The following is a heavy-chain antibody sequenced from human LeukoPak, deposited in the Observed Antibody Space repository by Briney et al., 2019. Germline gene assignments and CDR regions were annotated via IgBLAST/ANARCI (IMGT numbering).Heavy chain of an antibody. J-gene: IGHJ6*03. CDR2: INSDGRST. CDR1: GITFSSYW. V-gene: IGHV3-74*01. CDR3: ARERNWGHYYYMSV. D-gene: IGHD7-27*01. Sequence: GGSPRLSCAASGITFSSYWMHWVRQAPGKGLVWVSRINSDGRSTSYADSVKGRFTISRDNAKNTLYLQMDSLRAEDTAIYYCARERNWGHYYYMSVWGKGTTVTVS.